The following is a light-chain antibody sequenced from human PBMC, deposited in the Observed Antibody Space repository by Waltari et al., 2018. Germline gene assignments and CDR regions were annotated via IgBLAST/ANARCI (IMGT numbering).Light chain of an antibody. Sequence: EIQMTQSPSSLSASVGDRVTITCRASQSISSYLNWYQQKPGKAPKLLIYAASSLQSGVPSRFSGSGSGTDFTRTISSLQPEDFATYYCQQSYSTLPLTFGGGTKVEIK. J-gene: IGKJ4*01. CDR1: QSISSY. CDR2: AAS. CDR3: QQSYSTLPLT. V-gene: IGKV1-39*01.